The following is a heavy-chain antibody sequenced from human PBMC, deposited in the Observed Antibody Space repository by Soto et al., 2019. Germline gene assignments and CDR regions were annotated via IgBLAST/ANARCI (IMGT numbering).Heavy chain of an antibody. D-gene: IGHD2-2*01. CDR1: GFTFSNYW. J-gene: IGHJ4*02. Sequence: EVQLAESGGGLVKPGGSLRLSCAASGFTFSNYWMHWVRQAPGKGPVWVSRIDTDGRTTDYADSVKGRFTISRDNARNSLYLQTNSLGAEDAALYYCASDLCGYASHWGQGTLITVSS. CDR2: IDTDGRTT. CDR3: ASDLCGYASH. V-gene: IGHV3-74*01.